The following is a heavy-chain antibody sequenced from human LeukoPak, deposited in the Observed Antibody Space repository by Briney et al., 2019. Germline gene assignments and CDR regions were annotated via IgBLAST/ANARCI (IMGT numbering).Heavy chain of an antibody. CDR3: ARTSDYGDYLVY. V-gene: IGHV1-18*04. Sequence: ASVKVSCKASGYTFTGYYIHWVRQAPGQGLEWMGWISTYSGHTHYAQKLQGRVTMTTDTSTTTAYMELGSLRSDDTAVYYCARTSDYGDYLVYWGQGTLVTVSS. CDR1: GYTFTGYY. CDR2: ISTYSGHT. J-gene: IGHJ4*02. D-gene: IGHD4-17*01.